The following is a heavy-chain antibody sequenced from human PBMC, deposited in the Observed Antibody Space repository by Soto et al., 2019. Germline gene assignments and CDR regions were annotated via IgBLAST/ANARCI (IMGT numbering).Heavy chain of an antibody. CDR2: ISYDGSNT. J-gene: IGHJ4*01. Sequence: PGGSLRLSCAASGFTFSSYAMHRVRQAPGKGLEWVAVISYDGSNTYYADSVKGRITISSDNYKNTLYLQMNSLRAEGTAAYYCARSLERVHDTCDNWG. V-gene: IGHV3-30-3*01. CDR1: GFTFSSYA. CDR3: ARSLERVHDTCDN. D-gene: IGHD1-1*01.